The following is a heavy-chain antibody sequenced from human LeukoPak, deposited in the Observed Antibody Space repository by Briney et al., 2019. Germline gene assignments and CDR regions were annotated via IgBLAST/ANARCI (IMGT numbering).Heavy chain of an antibody. V-gene: IGHV3-11*01. Sequence: PGGSLRLSCAASGFTLSSYAMSWIRQAPGKGLEWVSYISSSGSTIYYADSVKGRFTISRDNAKNSLYLQMNSLRAEDTAVYYCARDPNYDILTGYQRFDPWGQGTLVTVSS. CDR1: GFTLSSYA. J-gene: IGHJ5*02. CDR2: ISSSGSTI. CDR3: ARDPNYDILTGYQRFDP. D-gene: IGHD3-9*01.